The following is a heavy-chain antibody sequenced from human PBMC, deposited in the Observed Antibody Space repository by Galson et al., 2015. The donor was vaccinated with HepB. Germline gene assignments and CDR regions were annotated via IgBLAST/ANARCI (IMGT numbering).Heavy chain of an antibody. J-gene: IGHJ2*01. V-gene: IGHV1-24*01. D-gene: IGHD2-2*01. CDR2: FDPEDGET. Sequence: QSGAEVKKPGESPKVSCKVSGYTLTELSMHWVRQAPGKGLEWMGGFDPEDGETIYAQKFQGRVTMTEDTSTSTVSLDLTSLRSEDTAVYFCTRDTGNTMYCSSTTCAKWHFDLWGRGTLVTVSS. CDR3: TRDTGNTMYCSSTTCAKWHFDL. CDR1: GYTLTELS.